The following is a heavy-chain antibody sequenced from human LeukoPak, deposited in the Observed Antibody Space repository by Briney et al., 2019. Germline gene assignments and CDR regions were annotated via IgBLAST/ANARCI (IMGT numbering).Heavy chain of an antibody. V-gene: IGHV4-59*01. J-gene: IGHJ4*02. CDR3: ARGTWDVLRYFDWLSLTLDY. D-gene: IGHD3-9*01. CDR2: IYYSGST. CDR1: GGSISSYY. Sequence: PSETLSLTCTVSGGSISSYYWSWIRQPPGKGLEWIGYIYYSGSTNYNPSLKSRVTISVDTSKNQFSLKLSSVTAADTAVYYCARGTWDVLRYFDWLSLTLDYWGQGTLVTVSS.